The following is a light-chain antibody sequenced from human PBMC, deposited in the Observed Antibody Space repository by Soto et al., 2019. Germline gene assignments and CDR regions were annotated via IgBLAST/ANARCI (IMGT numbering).Light chain of an antibody. CDR3: QQSYNIPPWT. Sequence: DIPMTQSPPSLSASIGDRVTITCRASQSIRNYLNWYQQKPGKAPKLLIYAASTLQGGVPSRFSGSGSGTDFTLTITSLQPEDFATYYCQQSYNIPPWTFGQGTTVEVK. CDR2: AAS. CDR1: QSIRNY. V-gene: IGKV1-39*01. J-gene: IGKJ1*01.